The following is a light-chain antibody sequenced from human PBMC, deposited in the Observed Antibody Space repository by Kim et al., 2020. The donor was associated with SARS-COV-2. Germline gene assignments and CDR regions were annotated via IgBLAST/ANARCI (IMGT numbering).Light chain of an antibody. Sequence: LGQTVRSTGQGDSLRSYYASWYQKKPGQAPVLVIYGKNNRPSGIPGRFSGSSSGNTASLTSTGAQAEDEAYYYCNSRDSSGNHVVFGGGTQLTVL. V-gene: IGLV3-19*01. J-gene: IGLJ2*01. CDR1: SLRSYY. CDR3: NSRDSSGNHVV. CDR2: GKN.